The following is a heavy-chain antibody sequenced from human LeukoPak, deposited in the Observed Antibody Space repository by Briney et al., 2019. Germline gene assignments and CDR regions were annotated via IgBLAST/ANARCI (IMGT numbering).Heavy chain of an antibody. D-gene: IGHD3-10*01. V-gene: IGHV3-48*04. J-gene: IGHJ3*02. CDR3: ARLTMVRGEGAFDI. CDR2: ISSSSSTI. Sequence: GGSLRLSCAASGFTFSSYSMNWVRQAPGKGLEWVSYISSSSSTIYYADSVKGRFTISRDNAKNSLYLQMNSLRAEDTAVYYCARLTMVRGEGAFDIWGQGTMVTVSS. CDR1: GFTFSSYS.